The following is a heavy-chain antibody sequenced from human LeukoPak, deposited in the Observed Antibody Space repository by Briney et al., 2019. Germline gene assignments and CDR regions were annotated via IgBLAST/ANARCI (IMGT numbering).Heavy chain of an antibody. CDR1: GGSMRSDF. CDR2: VYHTGSS. D-gene: IGHD5-18*01. V-gene: IGHV4-59*08. CDR3: ARQPEDTAAFDN. Sequence: TSETLSLTCTVSGGSMRSDFWSWIRQPPGKGLEWIAYVYHTGSSRYNPSPKSRVTISIDTSKNQFSLKLTSVTASDTAVYYCARQPEDTAAFDNWGQGTLVTVSS. J-gene: IGHJ4*02.